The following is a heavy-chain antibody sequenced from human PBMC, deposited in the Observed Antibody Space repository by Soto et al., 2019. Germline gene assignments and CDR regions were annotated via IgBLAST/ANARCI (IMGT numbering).Heavy chain of an antibody. J-gene: IGHJ3*02. D-gene: IGHD5-18*01. Sequence: SETLSLTCTVSGYSISSGYYWGWIRQPPGKGLEWIGSIYHSGSTYYNPSLKSRVTISVDTSKNQFSLKLSSVTAADTAVYYCARDQVDTAMVRVGAFDIWGQGTMVTVSS. CDR3: ARDQVDTAMVRVGAFDI. CDR1: GYSISSGYY. CDR2: IYHSGST. V-gene: IGHV4-38-2*02.